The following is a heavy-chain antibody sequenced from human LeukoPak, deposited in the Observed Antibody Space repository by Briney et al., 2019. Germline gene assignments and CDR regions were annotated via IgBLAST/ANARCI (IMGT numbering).Heavy chain of an antibody. Sequence: SETLSLTCTVSGGSISRDYWSWIRQPPGKGLEWIGYIYYTGSTNYNPSLKSRVTISVDTSKNQFSLKLSSVTAADTAVYYCARDRPGGSSLDYWGQGALVTVSS. D-gene: IGHD6-13*01. CDR1: GGSISRDY. J-gene: IGHJ4*02. CDR3: ARDRPGGSSLDY. V-gene: IGHV4-59*01. CDR2: IYYTGST.